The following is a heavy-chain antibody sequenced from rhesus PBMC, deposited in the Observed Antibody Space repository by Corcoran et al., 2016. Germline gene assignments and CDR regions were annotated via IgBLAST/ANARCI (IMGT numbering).Heavy chain of an antibody. CDR3: ARENTVNTPFAF. Sequence: QLQLQELGPGLVKPSETLSLTCAVSGGSISSNYWSWIRRPPGKGLVWIGRISGSGGCTSYHPSLKSRVTISTDTSKNQFSLKLSSVSAADTSVYYCARENTVNTPFAFWGQGALVTVSS. CDR2: ISGSGGCT. V-gene: IGHV4-173*01. CDR1: GGSISSNY. D-gene: IGHD4-23*01. J-gene: IGHJ1*01.